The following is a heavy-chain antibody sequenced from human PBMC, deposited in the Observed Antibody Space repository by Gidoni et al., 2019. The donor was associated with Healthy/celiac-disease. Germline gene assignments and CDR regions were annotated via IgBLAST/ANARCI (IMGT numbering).Heavy chain of an antibody. CDR1: GGSLSSYY. J-gene: IGHJ5*02. CDR2: IYYSGST. D-gene: IGHD1-1*01. Sequence: QVQLQESGPGLVKPSETLSLTCTVSGGSLSSYYWSWIRQPPGKGLEWIGYIYYSGSTNYNPSLKSRVTLSVDTSKNQFSLKLSSVTAADTAVYYCARGLQLERRLVFDPWGQGTLVTVSS. V-gene: IGHV4-59*01. CDR3: ARGLQLERRLVFDP.